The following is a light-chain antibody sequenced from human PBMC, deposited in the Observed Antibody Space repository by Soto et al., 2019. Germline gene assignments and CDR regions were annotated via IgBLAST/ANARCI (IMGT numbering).Light chain of an antibody. Sequence: IQLTQSPSSLSASVGDRVTITCRASQDIRDFVAWYQQKPGTVPRLLIFGATTLQSGVPPRFSGSGSGTEFTLSISNLQPKDIGTFYCQKYHSAPPTFGHGTKVEIK. J-gene: IGKJ1*01. CDR1: QDIRDF. CDR3: QKYHSAPPT. CDR2: GAT. V-gene: IGKV1-27*01.